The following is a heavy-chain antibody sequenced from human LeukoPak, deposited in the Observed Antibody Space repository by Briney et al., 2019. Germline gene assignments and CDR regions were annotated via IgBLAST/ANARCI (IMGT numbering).Heavy chain of an antibody. CDR1: GGSISSYH. CDR3: ARDGWAAGTFDY. D-gene: IGHD1-7*01. V-gene: IGHV4-4*07. CDR2: IYTSGST. Sequence: SETLSLTCTVSGGSISSYHWSWIRQPAGKGLEWTGRIYTSGSTNYNPSLKSRVTMSVDTSKNQFSLKLSSVTAADTAVYYCARDGWAAGTFDYWGQGTLVTVSS. J-gene: IGHJ4*02.